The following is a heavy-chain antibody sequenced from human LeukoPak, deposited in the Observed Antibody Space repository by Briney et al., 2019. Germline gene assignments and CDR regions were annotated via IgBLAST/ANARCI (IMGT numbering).Heavy chain of an antibody. CDR2: IYHSGST. Sequence: SGTLSLTCAVSGVSIRSSNWGRGGRQPPGQGGGGIGEIYHSGSTNYNPSLKSRVTISVDKSKNQFSLKLSSVTAADTAVYYCAQICSSGWGFYYYGMDVWGKGTTVTVSS. J-gene: IGHJ6*04. D-gene: IGHD6-19*01. V-gene: IGHV4-4*02. CDR1: GVSIRSSNW. CDR3: AQICSSGWGFYYYGMDV.